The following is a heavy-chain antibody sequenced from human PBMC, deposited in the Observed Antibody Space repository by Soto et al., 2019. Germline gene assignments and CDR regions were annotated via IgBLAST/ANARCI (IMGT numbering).Heavy chain of an antibody. D-gene: IGHD1-1*01. CDR2: INHSGST. V-gene: IGHV4-34*01. CDR1: GGSFSGYY. Sequence: SETLSLTCAVYGGSFSGYYWSWIRQPPGKGLEWIGEINHSGSTNYNPSLKSRVTISVDTSKNQFSLKLSSVTTADTAVYYCARGPVSLKTGTTDNWFDPWGQGTLVTVSS. CDR3: ARGPVSLKTGTTDNWFDP. J-gene: IGHJ5*02.